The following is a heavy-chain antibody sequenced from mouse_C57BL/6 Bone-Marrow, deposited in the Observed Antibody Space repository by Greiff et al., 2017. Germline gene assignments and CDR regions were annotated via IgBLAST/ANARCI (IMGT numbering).Heavy chain of an antibody. D-gene: IGHD1-1*02. CDR3: ARRGGWTDYFDY. J-gene: IGHJ2*01. Sequence: EVQRVESGGGLVKPGGSLKLSCAASGFTFSSYTMSWVRQTPEKRLEWVATISGGGGNTYYPDSVKGRFTISRDNAKNTLYLQMSSLRSEDTALYYCARRGGWTDYFDYWGQGTTLTVSS. CDR1: GFTFSSYT. V-gene: IGHV5-9*01. CDR2: ISGGGGNT.